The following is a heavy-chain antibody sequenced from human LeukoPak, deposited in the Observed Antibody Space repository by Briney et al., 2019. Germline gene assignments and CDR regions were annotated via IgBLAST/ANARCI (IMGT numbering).Heavy chain of an antibody. V-gene: IGHV4-59*01. J-gene: IGHJ4*02. CDR3: ARVERDYYDSGSSFEY. D-gene: IGHD3-10*01. Sequence: SETLSLTCTVSGGSISSYYWSWIRQPPGKGLEWIGYIYYSGSTNYNPSLKSRVTISVDTSKNQFSLKLSSVTAADTAVYYCARVERDYYDSGSSFEYWGQGTLVTVSS. CDR2: IYYSGST. CDR1: GGSISSYY.